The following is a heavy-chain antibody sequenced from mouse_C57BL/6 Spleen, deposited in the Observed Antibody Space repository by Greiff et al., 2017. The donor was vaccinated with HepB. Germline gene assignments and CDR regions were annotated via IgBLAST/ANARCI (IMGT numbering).Heavy chain of an antibody. CDR3: ARGTTRIAY. J-gene: IGHJ3*01. CDR1: GYTFTDYY. V-gene: IGHV1-26*01. D-gene: IGHD1-1*01. Sequence: VQLQQSGPELVKPGASVKISCKASGYTFTDYYMNWVKQSHGKSLEWIGDINPNNGGTSYNQKFKGKATLTVDKSSSTAYMELRSLTSEDSAVYYCARGTTRIAYWGQGTLVTVSA. CDR2: INPNNGGT.